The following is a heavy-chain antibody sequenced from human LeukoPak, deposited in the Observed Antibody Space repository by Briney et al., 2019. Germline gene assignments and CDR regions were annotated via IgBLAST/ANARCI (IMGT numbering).Heavy chain of an antibody. CDR3: AKRPQWLVQGYFDY. V-gene: IGHV3-23*01. CDR1: GFTFSSYA. Sequence: PGGSLRLSCAASGFTFSSYAMSWVRQAPGKGLEWVSAISGSGGSTYYADSVKGRFTISRDNSKSTLYLQMNSLRAEDTAVYYCAKRPQWLVQGYFDYWGQGTLVTVSS. J-gene: IGHJ4*02. D-gene: IGHD6-19*01. CDR2: ISGSGGST.